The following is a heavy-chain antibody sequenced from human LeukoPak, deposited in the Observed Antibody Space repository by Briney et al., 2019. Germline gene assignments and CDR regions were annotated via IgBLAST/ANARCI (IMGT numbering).Heavy chain of an antibody. CDR1: GYPFTSYG. CDR3: AGDEARYSSGYYPNWFDP. D-gene: IGHD3-22*01. V-gene: IGHV1-18*01. CDR2: ISGYNGYT. Sequence: ASVKVSCKASGYPFTSYGISWVRQAPGQGLEWMGWISGYNGYTHYAHNLQGRVTMTTDTSTSTAYMELRSLRSDDTAVYYCAGDEARYSSGYYPNWFDPWGQGTLVTVSS. J-gene: IGHJ5*02.